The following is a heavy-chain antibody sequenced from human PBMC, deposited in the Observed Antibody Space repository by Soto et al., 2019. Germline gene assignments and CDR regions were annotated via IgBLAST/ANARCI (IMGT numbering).Heavy chain of an antibody. J-gene: IGHJ5*02. V-gene: IGHV4-39*01. Sequence: QLQLQESGPGLVKPSETLSLTCTVSGGSISSSSFHWGWIRQPPGKGLEWIGSIYYSGSTYYSPSTKSRVTISVDTSKNQSSLKLSSVTAADTAVYYCARRERAAGTDWWFDPWGQGTLVTVSS. D-gene: IGHD6-13*01. CDR3: ARRERAAGTDWWFDP. CDR2: IYYSGST. CDR1: GGSISSSSFH.